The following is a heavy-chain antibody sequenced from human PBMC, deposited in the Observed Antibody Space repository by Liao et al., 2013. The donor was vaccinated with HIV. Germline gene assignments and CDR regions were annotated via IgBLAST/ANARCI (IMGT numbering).Heavy chain of an antibody. CDR2: IYYGGTT. CDR3: ARDTNFWSGSGGVDL. D-gene: IGHD3-3*01. V-gene: IGHV4-59*11. Sequence: QVQLQESAPGLVKPSQTLSLTCTVSGGSFTTHYWTWIRQPPGKGLEWIGNIYYGGTTSYNASLKSRVTISMDTSKTQFSLTLISVTGADTAVYYCARDTNFWSGSGGVDLWGQGILVTVSP. CDR1: GGSFTTHY. J-gene: IGHJ5*02.